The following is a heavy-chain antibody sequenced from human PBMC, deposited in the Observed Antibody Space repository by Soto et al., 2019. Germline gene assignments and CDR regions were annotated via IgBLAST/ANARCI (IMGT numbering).Heavy chain of an antibody. CDR1: GGSISTYY. CDR3: TRGMHDRWWVEKDALDI. J-gene: IGHJ3*02. V-gene: IGHV4-59*01. Sequence: QVQLQESGPGLVKPSETLSLTCTVSGGSISTYYWSWIRQPPGKGLEWIGYIYHNGITNCKPSLTGRLTVSVDTSKHQFSLKLSAVTGADTAVYYCTRGMHDRWWVEKDALDIWGQGTMVTVSS. CDR2: IYHNGIT. D-gene: IGHD2-15*01.